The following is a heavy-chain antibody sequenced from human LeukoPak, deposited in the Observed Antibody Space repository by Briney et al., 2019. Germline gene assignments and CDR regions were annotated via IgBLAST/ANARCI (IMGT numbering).Heavy chain of an antibody. J-gene: IGHJ3*02. D-gene: IGHD6-19*01. V-gene: IGHV5-51*01. Sequence: GESLKISCKGSGYSFTSYWIGGVRQMPGKGLEGMGIIHPGASDTRYSPSFQGQVTISGDKSISTAYLQWSSLKASDTAMYYCARGPWGSSGWSFAAFDIWGQGTMVTVSS. CDR1: GYSFTSYW. CDR3: ARGPWGSSGWSFAAFDI. CDR2: IHPGASDT.